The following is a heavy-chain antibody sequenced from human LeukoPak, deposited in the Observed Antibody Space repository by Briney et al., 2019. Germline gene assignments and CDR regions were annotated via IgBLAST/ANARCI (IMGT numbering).Heavy chain of an antibody. J-gene: IGHJ4*02. D-gene: IGHD6-13*01. Sequence: GGSLRLSCAASGFTFSSYAMSWVRQAPGKGLEWVSTISGSGGSTYYADSVKGRFTISRDNSKNTLYLQMNSLRDEDTAVYYCAKGLLNVAAAGIDYWGQGTLVTVSS. CDR2: ISGSGGST. V-gene: IGHV3-23*01. CDR1: GFTFSSYA. CDR3: AKGLLNVAAAGIDY.